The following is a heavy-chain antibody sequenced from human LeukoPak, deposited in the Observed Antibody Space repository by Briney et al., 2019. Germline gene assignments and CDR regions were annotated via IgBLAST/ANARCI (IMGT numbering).Heavy chain of an antibody. D-gene: IGHD3-22*01. V-gene: IGHV3-23*01. CDR1: GFTFSSYA. CDR3: AKDRNMIVVGLDAFDI. Sequence: PGGSLRLSCAASGFTFSSYAMSWVHQAPGKGLEWVSGISGSGGSTYYADSVKGRFTISRDNSKNTLYLQMNSLRAEDTAVYYCAKDRNMIVVGLDAFDIWGQGTMVTVSS. CDR2: ISGSGGST. J-gene: IGHJ3*02.